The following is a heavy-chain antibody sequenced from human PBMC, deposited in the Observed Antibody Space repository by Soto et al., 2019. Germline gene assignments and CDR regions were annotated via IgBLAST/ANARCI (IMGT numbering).Heavy chain of an antibody. CDR1: GFSFDDHA. CDR3: AKAGGGLMGYYYGMDV. Sequence: EVQLVESGGGLVQPGRSLRLSCAPSGFSFDDHAMHWVRQAPGKGLEWVSGISWDTKTIGYADSVKGRFTISRDNAKNSLYLQMISLRPEDTALYYCAKAGGGLMGYYYGMDVWSQGTTVTVSS. J-gene: IGHJ6*02. CDR2: ISWDTKTI. V-gene: IGHV3-9*01. D-gene: IGHD3-10*01.